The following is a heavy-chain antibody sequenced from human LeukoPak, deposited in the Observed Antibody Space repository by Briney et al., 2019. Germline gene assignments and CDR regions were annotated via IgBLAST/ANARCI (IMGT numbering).Heavy chain of an antibody. V-gene: IGHV1-18*01. CDR2: ISAYNGNT. J-gene: IGHJ5*02. Sequence: EASVKVSCKASGYTFTSYGISWGRQAPGQGLEWMGWISAYNGNTNYAQKLQGRVTMTTDTSTSTAYMELRSLRSDDTAVYYCARILEAALFADWFDPWGQGTLVTVSS. CDR3: ARILEAALFADWFDP. D-gene: IGHD6-6*01. CDR1: GYTFTSYG.